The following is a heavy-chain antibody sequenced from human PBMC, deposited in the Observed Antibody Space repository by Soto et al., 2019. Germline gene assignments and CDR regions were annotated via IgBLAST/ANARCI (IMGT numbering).Heavy chain of an antibody. D-gene: IGHD3-10*01. Sequence: QVQLVQSGAEVKKPGSSVKVSCKASGGTFSSYAISWVRQAPGQGLEWMGGIIPIFGTANYAQKFQGRVTITADESTSTAYMELSSLRSEDTAEYYCAYSTLVRGVIIPTGWYFDYWGQGTLVTVSS. CDR1: GGTFSSYA. CDR2: IIPIFGTA. V-gene: IGHV1-69*01. CDR3: AYSTLVRGVIIPTGWYFDY. J-gene: IGHJ4*02.